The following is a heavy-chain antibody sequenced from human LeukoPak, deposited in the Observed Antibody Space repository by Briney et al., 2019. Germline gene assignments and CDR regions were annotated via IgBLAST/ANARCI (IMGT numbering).Heavy chain of an antibody. CDR2: INHSGST. Sequence: SETLSLTCAVYGGSFSGYYWSWIRQPPGKGLEWIGEINHSGSTNYNPSLKSRVTVSVDTSKNQFSLKLSSVTAADTAVYYCASKTTVSPHWFDPWGQGTLVTVSS. V-gene: IGHV4-34*01. J-gene: IGHJ5*02. CDR1: GGSFSGYY. CDR3: ASKTTVSPHWFDP. D-gene: IGHD4-17*01.